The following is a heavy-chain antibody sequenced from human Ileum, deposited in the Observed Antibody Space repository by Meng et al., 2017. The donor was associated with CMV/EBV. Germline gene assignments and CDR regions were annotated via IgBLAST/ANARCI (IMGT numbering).Heavy chain of an antibody. CDR3: AYRRGGGSGWNWFGP. V-gene: IGHV2-5*02. J-gene: IGHJ5*02. CDR1: GFSLSTDGVG. Sequence: ITLKESGPTLAKPTQSLTLTCTFSGFSLSTDGVGVGWIRQPPGKALEWLALVYWDDDKHYSPSLTSRVTVTKDTSENLVFLTLTNMDAVDTGTYYCAYRRGGGSGWNWFGPWGQGILVTVSS. D-gene: IGHD6-19*01. CDR2: VYWDDDK.